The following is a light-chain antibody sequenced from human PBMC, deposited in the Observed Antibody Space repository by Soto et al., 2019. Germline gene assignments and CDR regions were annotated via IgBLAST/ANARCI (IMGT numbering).Light chain of an antibody. CDR2: ANS. V-gene: IGLV1-40*01. CDR3: QTYDSSLSGSL. CDR1: SSNIGAGYD. J-gene: IGLJ3*02. Sequence: QLVLTQPPSVSGAPGQRVTISCTGSSSNIGAGYDVHWYQQLPGAAPKLLIHANSHRPSGVPDRFSGSRSGTSASLAITGLQGEDEDDYFCQTYDSSLSGSLFGGGTKVTVL.